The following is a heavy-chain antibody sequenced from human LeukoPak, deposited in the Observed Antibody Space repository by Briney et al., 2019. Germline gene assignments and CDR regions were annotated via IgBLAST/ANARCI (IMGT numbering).Heavy chain of an antibody. Sequence: PSETLSLTCAVYGGSFSGYYWSWIRQPPGKGLEWIGEINHSGSTNYNPSLKSRVTISVDTSKNQFSLKLSSVTAADTAVYYCARGRGYDSSGYYYYGPLFYWGQGTLVTVSS. D-gene: IGHD3-22*01. J-gene: IGHJ4*02. CDR3: ARGRGYDSSGYYYYGPLFY. CDR2: INHSGST. CDR1: GGSFSGYY. V-gene: IGHV4-34*01.